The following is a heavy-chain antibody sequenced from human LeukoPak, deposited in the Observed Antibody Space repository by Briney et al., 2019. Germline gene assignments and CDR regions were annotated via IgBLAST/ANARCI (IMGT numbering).Heavy chain of an antibody. D-gene: IGHD6-19*01. J-gene: IGHJ3*02. CDR2: MYSGGAT. Sequence: GGSLRLSCAVSGFTVSGDYMSWVRQAPGEGLEWVSVMYSGGATYYPDSVKGRFTISRDNSKNTLYLQMNSLRVEDTAVYYCARTYSSGYFDAFDIWGQGTMVTVSS. V-gene: IGHV3-53*01. CDR1: GFTVSGDY. CDR3: ARTYSSGYFDAFDI.